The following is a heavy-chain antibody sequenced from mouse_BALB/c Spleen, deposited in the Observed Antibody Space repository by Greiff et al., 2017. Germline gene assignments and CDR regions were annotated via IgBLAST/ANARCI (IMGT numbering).Heavy chain of an antibody. CDR2: ISDGGSYT. D-gene: IGHD2-14*01. Sequence: EVKLMESGGGLVKPGGSLKLSCAASGFTFSDYYMYWVRQTPEKRLEWVATISDGGSYTYYPDSVKGRFTISRDNAKNNLYLQMSSLKSEDTAMYYCARGEYDCFAYWGQGTLVTVSA. V-gene: IGHV5-4*02. CDR3: ARGEYDCFAY. J-gene: IGHJ3*01. CDR1: GFTFSDYY.